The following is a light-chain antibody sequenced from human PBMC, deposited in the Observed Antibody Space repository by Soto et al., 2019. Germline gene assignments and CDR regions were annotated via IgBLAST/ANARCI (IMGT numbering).Light chain of an antibody. Sequence: SLLTPSQATMSFAPVERAQLYLLDSQSVSSSYLAWYPQKPGQATRLLIYGASSRATGIPDRFSGSGSGTDFTLTISRLEPEDFAVYYCQKYGSSPFTCGKGPRREIK. CDR2: GAS. J-gene: IGKJ5*01. V-gene: IGKV3-20*01. CDR1: QSVSSSY. CDR3: QKYGSSPFT.